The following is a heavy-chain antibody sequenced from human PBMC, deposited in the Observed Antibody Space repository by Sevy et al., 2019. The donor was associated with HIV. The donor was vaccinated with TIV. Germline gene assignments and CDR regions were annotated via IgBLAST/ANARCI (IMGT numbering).Heavy chain of an antibody. D-gene: IGHD3-16*01. J-gene: IGHJ4*02. V-gene: IGHV4-34*01. CDR2: INHGGTT. CDR3: ARGGGNYGGDY. CDR1: GGSFSGYY. Sequence: ESLKISCAVYGGSFSGYYWNWIHQPPGKGLEWIGEINHGGTTNYNPSLKSRVTISIDTSRNQFSLKLSSVTAADTAVYYCARGGGNYGGDYWGQGALVTVSS.